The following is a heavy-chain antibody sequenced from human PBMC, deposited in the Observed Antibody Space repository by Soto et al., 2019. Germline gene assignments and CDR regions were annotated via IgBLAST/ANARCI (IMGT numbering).Heavy chain of an antibody. CDR1: GFSFSNFA. CDR2: ISGSGAST. CDR3: ARDLSVSNWFDT. Sequence: GGSLRLSCAVSGFSFSNFAMSWVRQAPGKGLEWVSLISGSGASTFYVESVKGRFTVSRDNSKNTLYLQMNTLRADDTAVYYCARDLSVSNWFDTWGQGTLVTVSS. V-gene: IGHV3-23*01. J-gene: IGHJ5*02.